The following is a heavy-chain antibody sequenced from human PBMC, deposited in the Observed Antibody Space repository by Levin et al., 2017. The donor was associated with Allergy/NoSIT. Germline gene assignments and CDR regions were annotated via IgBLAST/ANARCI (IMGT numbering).Heavy chain of an antibody. Sequence: EASVKVSCKASGYTFTSYGISWVRQAPGQGLEWMGWISAYNGNTNYAQKLQGRVTMTTDTSTSTAYMELRSLRSDDTAVYYCARDSPSPGFPMAGEFYFDYWGQGTLVTVSS. CDR1: GYTFTSYG. J-gene: IGHJ4*02. D-gene: IGHD3-16*01. CDR3: ARDSPSPGFPMAGEFYFDY. V-gene: IGHV1-18*01. CDR2: ISAYNGNT.